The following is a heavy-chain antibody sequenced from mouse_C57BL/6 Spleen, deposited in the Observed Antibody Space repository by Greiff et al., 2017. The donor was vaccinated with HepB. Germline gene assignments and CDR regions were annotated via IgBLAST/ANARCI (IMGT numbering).Heavy chain of an antibody. CDR2: ISSGGSYT. J-gene: IGHJ2*01. Sequence: EVMLVESGGDLVKPGGSLKLSCAASGFTFSSYGMSWVRQTPDKRLEWVATISSGGSYTYYPDSVKGRFTISRDNAKNTLYLQMSSLKSEDTAMYYCARHTGFDYWGQGTTLTVSS. D-gene: IGHD4-1*01. CDR3: ARHTGFDY. CDR1: GFTFSSYG. V-gene: IGHV5-6*01.